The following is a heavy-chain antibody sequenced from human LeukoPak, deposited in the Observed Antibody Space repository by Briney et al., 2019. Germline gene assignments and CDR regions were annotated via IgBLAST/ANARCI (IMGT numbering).Heavy chain of an antibody. Sequence: ASVKVSCKASGYTFTSYGISWVRQAPGQGLEWMGWISAYNGNTNYAQKLQGRVTMTTDTSTSTAYMELRSLGSDDTAVYYCARGPTSSVAATPWLDYWGQGTLVTVSS. CDR3: ARGPTSSVAATPWLDY. CDR2: ISAYNGNT. V-gene: IGHV1-18*01. CDR1: GYTFTSYG. J-gene: IGHJ4*02. D-gene: IGHD2-15*01.